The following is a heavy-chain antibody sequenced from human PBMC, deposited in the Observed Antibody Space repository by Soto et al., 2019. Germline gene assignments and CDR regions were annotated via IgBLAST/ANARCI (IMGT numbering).Heavy chain of an antibody. CDR3: ARRRYCGYDCYHKPYYGMDV. CDR1: GDTFSSYT. CDR2: IIPVLTTT. J-gene: IGHJ6*02. V-gene: IGHV1-69*08. D-gene: IGHD2-21*02. Sequence: QVQLVQSGAEVKMPGSSVKVSCRASGDTFSSYTVNWLRQAPGRGLEWMGRIIPVLTTTDYAQKFRGRVTITADHSSNTVYMALTSMSPDDTAVYYCARRRYCGYDCYHKPYYGMDVWGQGTTVTVAS.